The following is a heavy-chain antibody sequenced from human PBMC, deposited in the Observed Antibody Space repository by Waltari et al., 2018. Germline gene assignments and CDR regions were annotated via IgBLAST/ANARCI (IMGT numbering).Heavy chain of an antibody. CDR2: IYHSGST. CDR1: GYSISSSYC. V-gene: IGHV4-38-2*02. D-gene: IGHD1-1*01. CDR3: ARTLNVYPRRYWWFDP. J-gene: IGHJ5*02. Sequence: QVQLQESGPGLVQPSETLSLPCTVSGYSISSSYCWGWGRRPPGKGLEWIGSIYHSGSTYYNPSLKSRVTISVDTSKNQFSLKLSSVTAADTAVYYCARTLNVYPRRYWWFDPWGQGTLVTVSS.